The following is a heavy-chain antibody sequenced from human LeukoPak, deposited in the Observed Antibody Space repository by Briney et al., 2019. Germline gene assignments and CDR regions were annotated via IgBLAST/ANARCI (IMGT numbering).Heavy chain of an antibody. J-gene: IGHJ4*02. Sequence: PGRSLRLSCTASGFTFGDYAMSWVRQAPGKGLEWVGFIRSKPYGGTTEYAASMKDRFTISRDDSKSIAHLQMNSPKSEDTAVYYCTRLARGSGNYYTPGYWGQGTLVTVSS. CDR2: IRSKPYGGTT. CDR3: TRLARGSGNYYTPGY. D-gene: IGHD3-10*01. CDR1: GFTFGDYA. V-gene: IGHV3-49*04.